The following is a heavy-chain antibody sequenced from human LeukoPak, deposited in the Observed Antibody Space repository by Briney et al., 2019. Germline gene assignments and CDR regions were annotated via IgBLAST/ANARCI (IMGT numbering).Heavy chain of an antibody. CDR3: ARSSEYTYGSFDY. Sequence: GGSLRLSWAASGFTFDDYAMHWVRQAPGKGLEWVSGISWNSGTIGYADSVKGRFTISRDNAKNSLSLQMNSLRAEDTALYYCARSSEYTYGSFDYWGQGTLVTVSS. CDR1: GFTFDDYA. V-gene: IGHV3-9*01. CDR2: ISWNSGTI. D-gene: IGHD5-18*01. J-gene: IGHJ4*02.